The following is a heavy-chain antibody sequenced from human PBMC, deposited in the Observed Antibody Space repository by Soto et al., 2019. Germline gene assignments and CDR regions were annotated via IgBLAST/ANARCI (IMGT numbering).Heavy chain of an antibody. CDR1: GFSLSTSGVG. J-gene: IGHJ5*02. Sequence: QITLKESGPTLVKPTQTLTLTCTFSGFSLSTSGVGVGWVRQPPGKALEWLALIYWDDDKRYSPSLKSRLTITKDTSKNQVVLTMTNMDPVDTATYYCAHVKWFGRLYNWFDPWGQGTLVTVSS. CDR3: AHVKWFGRLYNWFDP. V-gene: IGHV2-5*02. CDR2: IYWDDDK. D-gene: IGHD3-10*01.